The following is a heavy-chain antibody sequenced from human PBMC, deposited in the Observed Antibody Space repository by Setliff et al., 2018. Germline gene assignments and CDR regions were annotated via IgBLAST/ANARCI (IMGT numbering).Heavy chain of an antibody. J-gene: IGHJ4*02. CDR2: IRDTGTTV. V-gene: IGHV3-48*01. D-gene: IGHD6-6*01. Sequence: QTGGSLRLSCAASGFTFNTYLMNWVRQAPGKGLEWVSHIRDTGTTVHYADSVKGRFTISRDNAKNSLYLQMNSLRAEDTAVYYCARDQGGIEQFVVGYWGQGTLVTVSS. CDR1: GFTFNTYL. CDR3: ARDQGGIEQFVVGY.